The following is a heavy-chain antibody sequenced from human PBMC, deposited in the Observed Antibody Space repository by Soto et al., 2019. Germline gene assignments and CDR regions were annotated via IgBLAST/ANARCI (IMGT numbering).Heavy chain of an antibody. CDR3: AKGEAVAGTEFDY. D-gene: IGHD6-13*01. J-gene: IGHJ4*02. CDR2: IVVGSGNT. Sequence: ASVKVSCKASGFTFSSSAVQWVRQARGQRLEWIGWIVVGSGNTDYAQKFKERVTITRDMSTSTAYMELSSLRGEDTAVYYCAKGEAVAGTEFDYWGQGTLVTVSS. CDR1: GFTFSSSA. V-gene: IGHV1-58*01.